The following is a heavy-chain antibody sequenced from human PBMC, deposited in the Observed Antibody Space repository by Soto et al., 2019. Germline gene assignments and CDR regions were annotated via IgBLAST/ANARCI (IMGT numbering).Heavy chain of an antibody. J-gene: IGHJ4*02. CDR3: VQTTGWPGFDF. CDR1: GFAVSSKY. CDR2: IYGGGTT. D-gene: IGHD6-19*01. V-gene: IGHV3-53*01. Sequence: EVQLVESGGGLIQPGGSLRLSCAASGFAVSSKYMTWVRQAPGKGLEWVSVIYGGGTTYYADSVKGRFTISRDTSKNTLNLQMNRLGAEDTAVYYCVQTTGWPGFDFWGQGTLVTVSS.